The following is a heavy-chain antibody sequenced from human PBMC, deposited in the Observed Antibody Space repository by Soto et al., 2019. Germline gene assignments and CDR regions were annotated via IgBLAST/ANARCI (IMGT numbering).Heavy chain of an antibody. CDR3: ARHGPLTNNGNQLNC. Sequence: QLQLQESAPGLVKPPETLSLTCTVSGGSISSSHYYWAWIRQPPGKGLQCLGNIYYNGNTFYNPSLRSRVTIATDTTKSRFSLGLSSGTASDTAVYSCARHGPLTNNGNQLNCWGQVTLVTVSS. J-gene: IGHJ4*02. D-gene: IGHD1-1*01. CDR1: GGSISSSHYY. V-gene: IGHV4-39*01. CDR2: IYYNGNT.